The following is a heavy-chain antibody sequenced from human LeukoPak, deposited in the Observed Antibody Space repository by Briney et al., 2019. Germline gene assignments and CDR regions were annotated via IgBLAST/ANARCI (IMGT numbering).Heavy chain of an antibody. CDR2: ISSSGTTI. CDR1: GFTFGSFE. D-gene: IGHD1-26*01. J-gene: IGHJ4*02. Sequence: GGSLRLSCAASGFTFGSFEMNCVRQAPGKGLEWVSYISSSGTTIYYADSVRGRFTISRDNTKNSLYLQMNRLRAEDTAVYYCARWEVTWFDYWGQGTLVTVSS. CDR3: ARWEVTWFDY. V-gene: IGHV3-48*03.